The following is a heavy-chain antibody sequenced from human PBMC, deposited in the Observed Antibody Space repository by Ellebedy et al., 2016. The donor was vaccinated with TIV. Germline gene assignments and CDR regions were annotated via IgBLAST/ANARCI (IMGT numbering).Heavy chain of an antibody. V-gene: IGHV3-53*01. Sequence: GESLKISCAASGLPVSTNYMSWVRQAPGKGLEWVSDIYSDATTCYADSVKGRFTISRDTSKNTVYLQMHSLRADDTAVYFCARDLGSVAGFDFWGQGTLVTVSS. D-gene: IGHD6-19*01. CDR1: GLPVSTNY. CDR3: ARDLGSVAGFDF. CDR2: IYSDATT. J-gene: IGHJ4*02.